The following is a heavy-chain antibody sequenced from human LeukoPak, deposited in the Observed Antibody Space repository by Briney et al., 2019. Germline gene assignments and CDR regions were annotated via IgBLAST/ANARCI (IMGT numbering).Heavy chain of an antibody. CDR1: GGTFSSYA. J-gene: IGHJ3*02. D-gene: IGHD3-10*01. Sequence: ASVKVSCKASGGTFSSYAISWVRQAPGQGLEWMGGIIPIFGTANYAQKFQGRVTITADESTSTAYMELSSLRSEDTAVYYCARISITMVRGVIKAYAFDIWGQGTMVTVSS. CDR2: IIPIFGTA. V-gene: IGHV1-69*13. CDR3: ARISITMVRGVIKAYAFDI.